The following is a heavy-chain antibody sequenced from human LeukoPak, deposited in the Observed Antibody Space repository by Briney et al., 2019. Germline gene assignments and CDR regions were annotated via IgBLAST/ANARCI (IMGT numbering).Heavy chain of an antibody. V-gene: IGHV3-30*04. CDR2: ISYDGSSK. J-gene: IGHJ4*02. D-gene: IGHD3-10*01. Sequence: GRSLRLSCAASGFTFSTYAMHWVRQAPGKGLEWVAVISYDGSSKYYADSVKGRFTISRDNSKNTLYLQMNSLRVEDTAVYYCVRDRHYIGNREVRFPYWGQGALVTVSS. CDR3: VRDRHYIGNREVRFPY. CDR1: GFTFSTYA.